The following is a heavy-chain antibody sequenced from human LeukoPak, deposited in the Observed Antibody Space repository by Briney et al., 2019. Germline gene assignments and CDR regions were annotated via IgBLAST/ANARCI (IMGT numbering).Heavy chain of an antibody. Sequence: ASVKVSCKASGYTFTGYYMHWVRQAPGQGLEWMGWINPNSGGTNYAQKFQGRVTMTRDTSISTAYMELSRLRSDDTAVYYCARVKTTVSPFDYWGQGTLVTVSS. D-gene: IGHD4-17*01. V-gene: IGHV1-2*02. CDR3: ARVKTTVSPFDY. CDR1: GYTFTGYY. CDR2: INPNSGGT. J-gene: IGHJ4*02.